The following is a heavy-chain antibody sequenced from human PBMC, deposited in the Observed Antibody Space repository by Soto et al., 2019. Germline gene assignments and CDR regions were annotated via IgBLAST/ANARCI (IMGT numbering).Heavy chain of an antibody. D-gene: IGHD1-26*01. J-gene: IGHJ6*02. Sequence: PGESLKISCKGSGYSFTSYWIGWVRQMPGKGLEWMGIIYPGGPDARYSPSFQGQVTISADKSISTTYLHWSSLKASDTAMYYCARHVAGARDYYYYGMDVWGQGTTVTVSS. CDR3: ARHVAGARDYYYYGMDV. V-gene: IGHV5-51*01. CDR2: IYPGGPDA. CDR1: GYSFTSYW.